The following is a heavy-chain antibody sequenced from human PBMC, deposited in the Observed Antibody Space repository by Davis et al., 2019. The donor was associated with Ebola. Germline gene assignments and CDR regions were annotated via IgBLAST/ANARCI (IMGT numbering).Heavy chain of an antibody. J-gene: IGHJ4*02. CDR2: IYYSGFT. V-gene: IGHV4-59*08. Sequence: MPSETLSLTCTVSGGSIRSYYWSWIRQPPGKGLDWIGYIYYSGFTNYNPSLKSRATISVDTSKNQFSLKLCSVTAADTAVYYCARHHGGNSGYDLDYWGQGTLVTVSS. D-gene: IGHD5-12*01. CDR3: ARHHGGNSGYDLDY. CDR1: GGSIRSYY.